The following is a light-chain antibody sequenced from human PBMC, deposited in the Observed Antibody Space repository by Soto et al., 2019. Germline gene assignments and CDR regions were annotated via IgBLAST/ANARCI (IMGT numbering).Light chain of an antibody. CDR2: AAS. CDR1: QDISSY. CDR3: QQSYSTPFWT. V-gene: IGKV1-39*01. Sequence: IQLTQSPSSLSASVGDRVTITCRASQDISSYLAWYQQKPGRAPKLLIHAASILQSGVPSRFSGSGSETDFTLTISSLQPEDFATYYCQQSYSTPFWTFGQGTKVDIK. J-gene: IGKJ1*01.